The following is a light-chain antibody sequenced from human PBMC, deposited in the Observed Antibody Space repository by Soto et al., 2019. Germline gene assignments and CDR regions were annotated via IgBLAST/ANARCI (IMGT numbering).Light chain of an antibody. CDR3: LTWDDSLDGYV. CDR2: SNN. V-gene: IGLV1-44*01. Sequence: QSVLTQPPSASGTPGQSVTISCSGNSSNIGNNPVNWYQQLPGTAPKLLIFSNNQRPSGVPARFSGSKSGTSASLAISGLQSEDEADYYCLTWDDSLDGYVFGTGTKLTVL. CDR1: SSNIGNNP. J-gene: IGLJ1*01.